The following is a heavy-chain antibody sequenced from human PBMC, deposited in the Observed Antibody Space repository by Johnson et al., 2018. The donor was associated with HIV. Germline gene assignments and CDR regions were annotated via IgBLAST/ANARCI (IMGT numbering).Heavy chain of an antibody. Sequence: VQLVESGGGVVRPGGSLRLSCAASGFRFDDYGMTWVRQAPGKGLEWVSGINWNGDSTGYADSVKGRFTISRDKAKNSLYLQMNSLRAEDAALYYCARFGRGGSHAFDIWGQGTMVTVSS. V-gene: IGHV3-20*04. D-gene: IGHD5-24*01. CDR2: INWNGDST. CDR3: ARFGRGGSHAFDI. J-gene: IGHJ3*02. CDR1: GFRFDDYG.